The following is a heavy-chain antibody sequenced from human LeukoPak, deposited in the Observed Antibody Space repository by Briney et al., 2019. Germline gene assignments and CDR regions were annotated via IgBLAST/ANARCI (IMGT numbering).Heavy chain of an antibody. D-gene: IGHD6-13*01. Sequence: GGSLRLSCTASGFTFSTYWMSWVRQAPGKGLEWVANTREDGSEKYYVDSVKGRFTISRDNAKNSLYLQMNSLRAEDTALYYCAKDAAAGTDGYWGQGTLVTVSS. CDR3: AKDAAAGTDGY. V-gene: IGHV3-7*03. CDR1: GFTFSTYW. J-gene: IGHJ4*02. CDR2: TREDGSEK.